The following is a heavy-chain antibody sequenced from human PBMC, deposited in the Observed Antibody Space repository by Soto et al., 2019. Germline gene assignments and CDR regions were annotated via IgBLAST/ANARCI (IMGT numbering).Heavy chain of an antibody. V-gene: IGHV3-23*01. CDR1: GFTFSSYA. CDR2: ISGSGGST. D-gene: IGHD2-15*01. J-gene: IGHJ5*02. CDR3: AKGRSLVVGGNWFDP. Sequence: PGGSLRLSCAASGFTFSSYAMSWVRQAPGKGLEWVSAISGSGGSTYYADSVKGRFTISRDNSKNTLYLQMNSLRAEDTAVYYCAKGRSLVVGGNWFDPWGQGTLVTVSS.